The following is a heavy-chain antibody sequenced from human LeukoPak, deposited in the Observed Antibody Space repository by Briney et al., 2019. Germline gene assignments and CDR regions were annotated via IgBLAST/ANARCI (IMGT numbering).Heavy chain of an antibody. D-gene: IGHD3-10*01. V-gene: IGHV3-53*01. CDR1: GFTVSSNY. CDR2: IYSGGST. J-gene: IGHJ4*02. CDR3: ARMERWFGPDY. Sequence: PGGSLRLSCAASGFTVSSNYISWVRQAPGKGLEWVSVIYSGGSTYYADSVKGRFTISRDNSKNTLYLQMNSLRAEDTAVYYCARMERWFGPDYWGQGTLVTVSS.